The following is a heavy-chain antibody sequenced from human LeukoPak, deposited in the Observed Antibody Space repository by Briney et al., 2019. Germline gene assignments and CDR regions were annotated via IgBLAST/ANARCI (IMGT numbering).Heavy chain of an antibody. Sequence: ASVKVSCKASGGTYSSYAISWVRQAPGQGLEWMGRIIPILGIANYAQKFQGRVTITADKSTSTAYMELSSLRSEDTAVYYCASCIAAAGPASDWGQGTLVTVSS. D-gene: IGHD6-13*01. CDR2: IIPILGIA. J-gene: IGHJ4*02. V-gene: IGHV1-69*04. CDR3: ASCIAAAGPASD. CDR1: GGTYSSYA.